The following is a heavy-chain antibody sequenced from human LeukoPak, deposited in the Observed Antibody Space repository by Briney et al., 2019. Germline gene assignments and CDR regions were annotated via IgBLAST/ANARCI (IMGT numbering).Heavy chain of an antibody. D-gene: IGHD4-17*01. CDR2: ISGSGGST. J-gene: IGHJ4*02. Sequence: GGSLRLSCTASGVTLSSYAMSWARQAPGKGLEWVSAISGSGGSTYYADSVKGRFTISRDNSKNTLYLQMNSLRAEDTAVYYCAKGAYGDYGDYWGQGTLVTVSS. CDR1: GVTLSSYA. V-gene: IGHV3-23*01. CDR3: AKGAYGDYGDY.